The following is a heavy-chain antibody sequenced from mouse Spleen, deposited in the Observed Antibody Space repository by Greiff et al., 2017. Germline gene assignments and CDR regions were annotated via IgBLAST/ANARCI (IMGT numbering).Heavy chain of an antibody. J-gene: IGHJ2*01. CDR1: GYTFTDYY. D-gene: IGHD2-4*01. CDR3: AKSNGGDYAYYFDY. Sequence: VQLQQSGPELVKPGASVKISCKASGYTFTDYYMNWVKQSHGKSLEWIGDINPNNGGTSYNQKFKGKATLTVDKSSSTAYMELRSLTSEDSAVYYCAKSNGGDYAYYFDYWGQGTTLTVSS. V-gene: IGHV1-26*01. CDR2: INPNNGGT.